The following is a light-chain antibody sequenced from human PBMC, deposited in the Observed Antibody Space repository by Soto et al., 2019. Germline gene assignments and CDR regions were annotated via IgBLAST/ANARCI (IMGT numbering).Light chain of an antibody. CDR1: QSVTNSF. V-gene: IGKV3-20*01. CDR2: GAS. J-gene: IGKJ1*01. Sequence: EIVLAQSPGTLSLSPGERATLSCRASQSVTNSFLAWYQQKPGQAPRLLIYGASRRPTGIPARFTGSGSGTDFTLTISRLEPEDFAVYYCQQYVSSPWAFGQGTKVDIK. CDR3: QQYVSSPWA.